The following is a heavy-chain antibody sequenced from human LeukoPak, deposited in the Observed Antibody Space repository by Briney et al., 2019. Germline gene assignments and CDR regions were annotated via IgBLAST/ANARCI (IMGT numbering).Heavy chain of an antibody. Sequence: ASVKVSCKASGYTFTSYAMHWVRQAPGQWLEWMGWINAGNGNTKYSQKFQGRVTITRDTSASTAYMELSSLRSEDTAVYYCARAGGIQLWSFGYWGQGTLVTVSS. CDR3: ARAGGIQLWSFGY. CDR2: INAGNGNT. D-gene: IGHD5-18*01. CDR1: GYTFTSYA. V-gene: IGHV1-3*01. J-gene: IGHJ4*02.